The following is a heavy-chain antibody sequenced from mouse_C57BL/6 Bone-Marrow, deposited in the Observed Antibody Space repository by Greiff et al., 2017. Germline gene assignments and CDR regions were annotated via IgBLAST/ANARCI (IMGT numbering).Heavy chain of an antibody. CDR2: IHPNSGSN. Sequence: QVQLQQPGAELVKPGASVKLSCKASGYTFTSYWMHWVKQRPGQGLEWIGMIHPNSGSNNYNEKFKSKATLTVDKSSSTAYMQLSRLTSEDSAVYYCARCGRWDVGMDYWGQGTSVTVSS. D-gene: IGHD4-1*01. CDR3: ARCGRWDVGMDY. CDR1: GYTFTSYW. J-gene: IGHJ4*01. V-gene: IGHV1-64*01.